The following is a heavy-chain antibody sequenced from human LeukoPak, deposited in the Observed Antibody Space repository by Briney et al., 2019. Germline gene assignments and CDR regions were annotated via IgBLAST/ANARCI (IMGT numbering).Heavy chain of an antibody. CDR1: GGPISFYY. D-gene: IGHD5-24*01. CDR3: ARDRRDGYNPGDYNFDY. Sequence: SETLSLTCTVSGGPISFYYWSWIRQPPGKGLEWIGYIYYTGTTNYNPSLKSRATISVDTSRNQFSLRLSSLTAADTAVYFCARDRRDGYNPGDYNFDYWGQGALVTVSS. V-gene: IGHV4-59*01. CDR2: IYYTGTT. J-gene: IGHJ4*02.